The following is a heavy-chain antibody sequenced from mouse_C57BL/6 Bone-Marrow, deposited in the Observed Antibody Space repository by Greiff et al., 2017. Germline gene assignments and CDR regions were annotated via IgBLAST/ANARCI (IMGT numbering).Heavy chain of an antibody. CDR2: INPNTGGT. Sequence: EVQLQQSGPELVKPGASVKISCKASGYTFTDYYMNWVKQSHGKSLEWIGDINPNTGGTSYHQTFKGKATLTVDKSASTAYMELRSLTSEDSAVYYWARGGATVVATNFDYWGQGTTLTVSS. J-gene: IGHJ2*01. CDR1: GYTFTDYY. CDR3: ARGGATVVATNFDY. D-gene: IGHD1-1*01. V-gene: IGHV1-26*01.